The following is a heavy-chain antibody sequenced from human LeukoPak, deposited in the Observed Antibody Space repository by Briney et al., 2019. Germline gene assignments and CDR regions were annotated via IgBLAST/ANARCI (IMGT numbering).Heavy chain of an antibody. CDR1: GYTFTGYY. D-gene: IGHD3-22*01. CDR2: INPKSGGT. V-gene: IGHV1-2*02. J-gene: IGHJ5*02. CDR3: ARDLAAITTGSHNWFDP. Sequence: ASVRVSCKASGYTFTGYYMHWVRQAPGQGLEWMGWINPKSGGTDYAQKFQGRVTMTRDTSISTAFMELSRLTSDDTAVYYCARDLAAITTGSHNWFDPWGQETLVTVSS.